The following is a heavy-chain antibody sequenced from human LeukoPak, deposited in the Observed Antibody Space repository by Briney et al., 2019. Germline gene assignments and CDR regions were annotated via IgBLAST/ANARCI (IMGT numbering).Heavy chain of an antibody. D-gene: IGHD6-25*01. CDR2: IYSGGST. CDR3: AGTSSGDGLSFDY. Sequence: GGSLRLSCAASGFTVSSNYMSWVRQAPGKGLEWVSVIYSGGSTYYADSVKGRFTISRDNSKNTLYLQMNSLRAEDTAVYYCAGTSSGDGLSFDYWGQGTLVTVSS. J-gene: IGHJ4*02. V-gene: IGHV3-53*01. CDR1: GFTVSSNY.